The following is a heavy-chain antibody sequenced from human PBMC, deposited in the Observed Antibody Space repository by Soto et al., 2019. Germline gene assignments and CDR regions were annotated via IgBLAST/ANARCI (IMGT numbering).Heavy chain of an antibody. CDR1: GFTFSNYG. J-gene: IGHJ4*02. V-gene: IGHV3-33*01. Sequence: QVQLVESGGGVVQPGRSLRLSCAVSGFTFSNYGMHWVRQAPGKGLEWVAIIWYDGSKKYYADSVKGRFTISRDDSKNTWYLQMNSLRAGDTAVYYCARETYYDGSGRFDYWGQGTLVTVSS. CDR3: ARETYYDGSGRFDY. D-gene: IGHD3-22*01. CDR2: IWYDGSKK.